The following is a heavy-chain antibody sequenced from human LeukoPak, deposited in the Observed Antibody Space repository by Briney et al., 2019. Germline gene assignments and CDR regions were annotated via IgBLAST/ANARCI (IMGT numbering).Heavy chain of an antibody. CDR3: ARERLKWLAYHPDY. D-gene: IGHD6-19*01. CDR1: GYTFTGYY. Sequence: ASVKVSCKASGYTFTGYYMHWVRQAPGQGLEWMGWINPNSGGINYAQKFQGRVTMTRDTSISTAYMELSRLRSDDTAVYYCARERLKWLAYHPDYWGQGTLVTVSS. V-gene: IGHV1-2*02. CDR2: INPNSGGI. J-gene: IGHJ4*02.